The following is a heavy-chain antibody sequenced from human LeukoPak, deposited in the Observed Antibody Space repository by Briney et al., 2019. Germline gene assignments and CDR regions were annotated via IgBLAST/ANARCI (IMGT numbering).Heavy chain of an antibody. CDR3: ARDLVGDV. Sequence: PGGSLRLSCAASGFTFSSYTMNWVRQAPGKGPEWVSYISSSSTYLYYADSVKGRFTISRDNARDSLYLQMNSLRVEDTAVYYCARDLVGDVWGQGTTVTVSS. D-gene: IGHD6-6*01. CDR1: GFTFSSYT. V-gene: IGHV3-21*01. CDR2: ISSSSTYL. J-gene: IGHJ6*02.